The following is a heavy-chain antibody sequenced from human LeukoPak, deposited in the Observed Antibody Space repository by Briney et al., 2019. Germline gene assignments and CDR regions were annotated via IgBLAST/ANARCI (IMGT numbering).Heavy chain of an antibody. D-gene: IGHD1-26*01. J-gene: IGHJ4*02. CDR3: AKHNGGGVVSYVAPGPPDYFDH. Sequence: SETLSLTCTVSGGSIVTSRYYWGWVRQPPGKGLEWIGDVHFSGSTYYNPSLRSRVTISLDTSTKQLSLKLSSVTVADTAIYYCAKHNGGGVVSYVAPGPPDYFDHWGQGALVIVSS. CDR2: VHFSGST. V-gene: IGHV4-39*01. CDR1: GGSIVTSRYY.